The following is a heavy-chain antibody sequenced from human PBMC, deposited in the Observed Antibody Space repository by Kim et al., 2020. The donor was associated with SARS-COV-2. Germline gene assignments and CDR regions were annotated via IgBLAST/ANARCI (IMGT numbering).Heavy chain of an antibody. CDR1: GFTFSSYA. D-gene: IGHD2-15*01. CDR3: AKARGSSFPDYYFDY. J-gene: IGHJ4*02. CDR2: ISGSGGST. Sequence: GGSLRLSCAASGFTFSSYAMNWVRKSPGKGLEWVSGISGSGGSTYYADSVKGRFTISRDNSKNTLYVQMNSLRAEDTAVYYCAKARGSSFPDYYFDYWGQGTLVTVSA. V-gene: IGHV3-23*01.